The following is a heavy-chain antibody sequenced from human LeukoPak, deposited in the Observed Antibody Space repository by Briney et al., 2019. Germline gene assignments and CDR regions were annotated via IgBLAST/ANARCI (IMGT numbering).Heavy chain of an antibody. CDR2: VFDSGGT. J-gene: IGHJ4*02. D-gene: IGHD6-13*01. V-gene: IGHV4-59*01. Sequence: SETLSLTCTVSGGSISNYWWSWIRQPPGKGLEWVGYVFDSGGTTYNPSLKSRVTISLDTSKKQFSLKLSSVTAADTAVYYCARGYSSSWNYFDYWGQGTLVSVCS. CDR3: ARGYSSSWNYFDY. CDR1: GGSISNYW.